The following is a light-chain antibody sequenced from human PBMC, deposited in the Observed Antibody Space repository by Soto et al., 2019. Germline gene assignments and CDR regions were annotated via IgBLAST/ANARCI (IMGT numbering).Light chain of an antibody. CDR3: QSYDSSLSGYV. J-gene: IGLJ1*01. Sequence: QSVLTQPPSVSGAPGQRVTISCTGSSSNIGAGYDLHWYQQLPGTAPKLLIYDDNNRPSGVPGRFSGSKSGTSASLAITGLQAEDEADYYCQSYDSSLSGYVFXTGTKVTVL. CDR2: DDN. V-gene: IGLV1-40*01. CDR1: SSNIGAGYD.